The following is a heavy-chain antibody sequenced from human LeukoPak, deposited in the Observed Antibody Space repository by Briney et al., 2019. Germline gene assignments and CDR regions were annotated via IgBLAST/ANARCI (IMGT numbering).Heavy chain of an antibody. D-gene: IGHD5-18*01. CDR2: IKGDGSAK. CDR1: GFAFSDSW. V-gene: IGHV3-7*01. Sequence: PGGSLRLSCAASGFAFSDSWMTWIRQAPGKGLEWVAFIKGDGSAKKYVDSVKGRFTISRDNAKNSLFLQMNSLSAEDTAVYYCARDRGWIQHDIWGQGTMVTVSS. J-gene: IGHJ3*02. CDR3: ARDRGWIQHDI.